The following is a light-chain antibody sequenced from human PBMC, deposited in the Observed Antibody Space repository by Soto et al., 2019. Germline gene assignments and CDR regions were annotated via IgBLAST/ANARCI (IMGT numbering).Light chain of an antibody. V-gene: IGLV2-14*01. CDR3: SSYRKSNTLV. CDR1: SSDVGTYHY. Sequence: QSVLTQPASVSASPGQSITISCTGASSDVGTYHYVSWCQHHPGKPPKLLIHEVTHRPPGVAARFSGSKSGNTASLTISGLQAEDEAVYYCSSYRKSNTLVFGTGTKVTVL. J-gene: IGLJ1*01. CDR2: EVT.